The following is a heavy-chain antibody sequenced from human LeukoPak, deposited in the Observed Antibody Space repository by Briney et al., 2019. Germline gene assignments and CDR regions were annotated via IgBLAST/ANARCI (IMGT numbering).Heavy chain of an antibody. J-gene: IGHJ4*02. D-gene: IGHD3-22*01. CDR2: INQDESEN. V-gene: IGHV3-7*04. CDR1: GFTFSSYW. CDR3: ARTKFNYDTWGPFDL. Sequence: PGGSLRLSCVGSGFTFSSYWMTWVRQAPGKGLEWVANINQDESENYSVGSVKGRFTISRDNAKNAVYLQMDSLRAEDTAVYYCARTKFNYDTWGPFDLWGQGTQVTVSS.